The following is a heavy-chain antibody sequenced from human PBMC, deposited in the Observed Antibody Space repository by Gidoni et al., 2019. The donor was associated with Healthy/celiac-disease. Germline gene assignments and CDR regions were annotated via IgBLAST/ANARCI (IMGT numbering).Heavy chain of an antibody. D-gene: IGHD6-19*01. CDR2: IYDSGST. CDR3: AREFLSVSTTYFDY. J-gene: IGHJ4*02. Sequence: QVQLQASGAGLVRPSETLSITCTVSGGSISSYNWSWIRQPPGRGLELIGYIYDSGSTNYNPSLNSRVPRSVDTSKNQFSLKLSSVTAADTAVYYCAREFLSVSTTYFDYWGQGTLVTVSS. CDR1: GGSISSYN. V-gene: IGHV4-59*01.